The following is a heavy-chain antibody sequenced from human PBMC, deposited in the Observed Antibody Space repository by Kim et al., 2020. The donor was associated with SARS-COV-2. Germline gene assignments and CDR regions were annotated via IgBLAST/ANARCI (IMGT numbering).Heavy chain of an antibody. D-gene: IGHD4-17*01. CDR3: AKAPADGDHYY. CDR2: IWYDGSIK. V-gene: IGHV3-33*06. Sequence: GGSLRLSCAASGFIFRNYGMHWVRQAPGKGLEWVAVIWYDGSIKYYADSVKGRFTISRDNSKNTLYLQMNSLRAEDTAVYYCAKAPADGDHYYWGQGTLVTVSS. J-gene: IGHJ4*02. CDR1: GFIFRNYG.